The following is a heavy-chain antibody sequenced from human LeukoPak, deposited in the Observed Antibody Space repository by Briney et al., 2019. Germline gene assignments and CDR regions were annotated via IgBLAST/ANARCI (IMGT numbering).Heavy chain of an antibody. J-gene: IGHJ3*02. Sequence: SETLSLTCTVSGGSITSSSYYWSWIRQPPGKGLEWIGEINHSGSTNYNPSLKSRVTISVDTSKNQFSLKLSSVTAADTAVYYCARRPRYCSSTSCYVHAFDIWGQGTMVTVSS. CDR3: ARRPRYCSSTSCYVHAFDI. CDR2: INHSGST. CDR1: GGSITSSSYY. D-gene: IGHD2-2*01. V-gene: IGHV4-39*07.